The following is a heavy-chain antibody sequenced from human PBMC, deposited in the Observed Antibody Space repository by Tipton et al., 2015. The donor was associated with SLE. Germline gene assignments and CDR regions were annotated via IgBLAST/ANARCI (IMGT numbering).Heavy chain of an antibody. J-gene: IGHJ3*01. CDR2: IYYSGSI. V-gene: IGHV4-59*11. D-gene: IGHD4-17*01. Sequence: TLSLTCTVSGGSISSHYWSWIRQPPGKGLEWIGYIYYSGSISYNPSLKSRVTISVDTSKNQFSLKLSSVTAADTAVYYCAREIKATVTSFDYWGQGTMVTVSS. CDR1: GGSISSHY. CDR3: AREIKATVTSFDY.